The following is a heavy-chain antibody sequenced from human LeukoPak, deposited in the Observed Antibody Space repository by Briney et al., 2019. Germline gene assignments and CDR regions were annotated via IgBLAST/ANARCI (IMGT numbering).Heavy chain of an antibody. V-gene: IGHV3-23*01. CDR3: ARYVGFGELSHFDY. D-gene: IGHD3-10*01. CDR1: GFTFSSYA. CDR2: ISGSGGST. J-gene: IGHJ4*02. Sequence: GGSLRLSCAASGFTFSSYAMSWVRQAPGKGLEWVSAISGSGGSTYYADSVKGRFTISRDNSKNTLYLQVNSLRAEDTAVYYCARYVGFGELSHFDYWGQGTLVTVSS.